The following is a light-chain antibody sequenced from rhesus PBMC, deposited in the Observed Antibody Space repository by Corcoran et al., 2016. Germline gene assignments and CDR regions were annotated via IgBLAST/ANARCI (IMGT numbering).Light chain of an antibody. Sequence: SYELTQARSVSVSPGQTAQFTCEGDNIGSKTVHWYQQKPPQAPVPVINTDVELPAGIPDRFSGSNSGNTATLTFSGVEAGDEAAYYWQVWVSNTDHFIFGGGTRLTVL. CDR3: QVWVSNTDHFI. CDR1: NIGSKT. CDR2: TDV. V-gene: IGLV3-40*01. J-gene: IGLJ1*01.